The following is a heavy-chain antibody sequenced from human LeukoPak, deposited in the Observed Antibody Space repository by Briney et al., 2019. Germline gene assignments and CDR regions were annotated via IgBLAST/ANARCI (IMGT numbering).Heavy chain of an antibody. D-gene: IGHD3-10*01. CDR1: GVTVSNNY. J-gene: IGHJ5*02. V-gene: IGHV3-53*01. CDR3: ARDRECP. Sequence: QTGETLSLTCAASGVTVSNNYMRWIRQAPGKGLEWVSCIYSSGTTNYAPSVKGRFTISRDTSKNHVSLQMNSLTPADTAVYYFARDRECPWGQGTLVTVSS. CDR2: IYSSGTT.